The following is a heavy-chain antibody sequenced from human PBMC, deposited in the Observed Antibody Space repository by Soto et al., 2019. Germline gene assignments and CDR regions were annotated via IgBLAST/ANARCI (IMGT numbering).Heavy chain of an antibody. V-gene: IGHV5-51*01. CDR1: GYTFSTYW. CDR2: MSPGNSDI. Sequence: GESLKISCRGFGYTFSTYWIGWVRQMPGKGLEWMGVMSPGNSDIRYSPAFQGQVSISADTSISTAYLQWSSLKTSDSRMYYCARQGRTSASSDFWGQGTLVTVSS. J-gene: IGHJ4*02. CDR3: ARQGRTSASSDF. D-gene: IGHD2-21*01.